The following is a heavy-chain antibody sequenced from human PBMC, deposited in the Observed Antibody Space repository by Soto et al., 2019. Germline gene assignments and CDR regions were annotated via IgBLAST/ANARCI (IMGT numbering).Heavy chain of an antibody. J-gene: IGHJ4*02. V-gene: IGHV4-39*01. Sequence: PSETLSLTSSVFGGSLSSGHYYWIWIRQPPGKGLEWIGYMFYVGATYYNPSLKSRVTMSVDTSKNQFSLTLNSVTAADAAVYYCARQRTTVVTQAYFDHWGQGTLVTVSS. CDR2: MFYVGAT. CDR1: GGSLSSGHYY. D-gene: IGHD4-17*01. CDR3: ARQRTTVVTQAYFDH.